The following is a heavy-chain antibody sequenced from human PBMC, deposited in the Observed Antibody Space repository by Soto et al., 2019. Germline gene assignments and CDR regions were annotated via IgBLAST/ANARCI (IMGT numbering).Heavy chain of an antibody. CDR2: ISAYNGNT. CDR3: ERWMVVAATSGPGAFDY. D-gene: IGHD2-15*01. V-gene: IGHV1-18*01. CDR1: GYTFTSYG. Sequence: GASVKVSCKASGYTFTSYGINWVRQAPGQGLEWMGWISAYNGNTNYAQKLQGRVTMTTDTSTSTAYMELRSLRSDDTAVYYCERWMVVAATSGPGAFDYWGQGTLVTVSS. J-gene: IGHJ4*02.